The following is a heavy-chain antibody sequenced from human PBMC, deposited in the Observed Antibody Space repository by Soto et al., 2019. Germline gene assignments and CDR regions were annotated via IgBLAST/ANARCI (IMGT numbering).Heavy chain of an antibody. CDR1: GYTFPMFG. V-gene: IGHV1-18*01. D-gene: IGHD4-17*01. CDR2: ISAYDGNT. CDR3: ATTRRLYLNDVHGDYGASMEDY. J-gene: IGHJ4*02. Sequence: QGQLVQSGAEVKKPGASVKVSCKASGYTFPMFGYTWVRQAPGQGLEWVGRISAYDGNTAYRKNFQGRVYLSTDTTPRTAYMELRILTSAVAAVYFCATTRRLYLNDVHGDYGASMEDYWGQGTLRSVSS.